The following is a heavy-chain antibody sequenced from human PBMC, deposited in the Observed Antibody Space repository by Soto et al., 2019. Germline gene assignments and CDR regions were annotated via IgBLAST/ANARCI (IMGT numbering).Heavy chain of an antibody. V-gene: IGHV5-10-1*01. CDR2: IDPSDSYT. D-gene: IGHD2-8*01. CDR3: ARQWRYCTNGVCYSLNWFDP. Sequence: GESLKISCKGSGYSFTSYWISWVRQMPGKGLEWMGRIDPSDSYTNYSPSFQGHVTISADKSISTAYLQWSSLKASDTAMYYCARQWRYCTNGVCYSLNWFDPWGQGTLVTVSS. CDR1: GYSFTSYW. J-gene: IGHJ5*02.